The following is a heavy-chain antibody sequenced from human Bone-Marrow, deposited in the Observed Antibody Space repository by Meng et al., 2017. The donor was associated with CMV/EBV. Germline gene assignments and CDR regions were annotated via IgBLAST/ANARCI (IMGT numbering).Heavy chain of an antibody. J-gene: IGHJ5*02. CDR3: ARDRRYCSSTSCYNPRLDP. CDR2: INHSGST. D-gene: IGHD2-2*02. CDR1: LGGYY. V-gene: IGHV4-34*01. Sequence: LGGYYWSWSRQPPGKGLERIGEINHSGSTNYNPSLKSRVTISVDTSKNQFSLKLSSVTAADTAVYYCARDRRYCSSTSCYNPRLDPWGQGTLVTVSS.